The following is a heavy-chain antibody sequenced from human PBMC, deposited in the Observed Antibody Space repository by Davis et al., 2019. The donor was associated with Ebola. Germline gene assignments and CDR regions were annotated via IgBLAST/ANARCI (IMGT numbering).Heavy chain of an antibody. CDR1: GYTFTSYA. J-gene: IGHJ4*02. V-gene: IGHV1-18*01. D-gene: IGHD4-23*01. CDR3: ARDTGVTANDY. Sequence: ASVKVSCKASGYTFTSYAMHWVRPAPGQGLEWMGWISAYNGNTNYAQKLQGRVTMTTDTSTSTAYMELRSLRSDDTAVYYCARDTGVTANDYWGQGTLVTVSS. CDR2: ISAYNGNT.